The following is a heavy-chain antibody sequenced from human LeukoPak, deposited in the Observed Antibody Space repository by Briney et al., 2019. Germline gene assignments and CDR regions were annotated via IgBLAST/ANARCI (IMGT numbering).Heavy chain of an antibody. CDR1: GYTFTGYY. CDR3: ARWVGATLYYFDY. D-gene: IGHD1-26*01. J-gene: IGHJ4*02. CDR2: INPNSGGT. Sequence: ASVKVSCTASGYTFTGYYMHWVRQAPGQGLEWMGWINPNSGGTNYAQKFQGRVTMTRDTSISTAYMELSRLRSDDTAVYYCARWVGATLYYFDYWGQGTLVTVSS. V-gene: IGHV1-2*02.